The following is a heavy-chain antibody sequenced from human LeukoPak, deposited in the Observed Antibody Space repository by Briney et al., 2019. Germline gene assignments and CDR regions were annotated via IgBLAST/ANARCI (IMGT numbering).Heavy chain of an antibody. V-gene: IGHV3-11*04. CDR3: ARDLGSGAFDI. CDR1: GFAFSDYY. J-gene: IGHJ3*02. Sequence: GGSLRLSCAASGFAFSDYYMSWIRQAPGEGLESISYISSSGNTIHDADSLKGRFTISRDNARNSLYLRMNSLRVEDTAVYYCARDLGSGAFDIWGQGTMVTVSS. D-gene: IGHD3-10*01. CDR2: ISSSGNTI.